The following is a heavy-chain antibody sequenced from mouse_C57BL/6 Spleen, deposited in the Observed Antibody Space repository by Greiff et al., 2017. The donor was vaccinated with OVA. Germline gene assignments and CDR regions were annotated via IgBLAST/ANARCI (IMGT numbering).Heavy chain of an antibody. CDR3: ARCRNWDAVFLD. Sequence: QVQLKQPGAELVKPGASVKLSCKASGYTFTSYWMHWVKQRPGQGLEWIGMIHPNSGSTNYNEKFKSKATLTVDKSSSTAYMQLSSLTSEDSAVYCGARCRNWDAVFLDWGQGTTLTVSS. D-gene: IGHD4-1*01. V-gene: IGHV1-64*01. J-gene: IGHJ2*01. CDR1: GYTFTSYW. CDR2: IHPNSGST.